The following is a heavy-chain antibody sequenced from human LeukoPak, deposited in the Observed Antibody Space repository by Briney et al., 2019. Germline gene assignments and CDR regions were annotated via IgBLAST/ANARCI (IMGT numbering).Heavy chain of an antibody. CDR1: GFTVSSNY. CDR3: ARMFGYGYNWYFDL. Sequence: GGSLRLSCAASGFTVSSNYMSWVRQAPGKGLEWVSVIYSGGSTYYADSVKGRFTISRDNSKNTLYLQMNSLRAEDTAVYYCARMFGYGYNWYFDLWGRSTLVTVSS. D-gene: IGHD5-24*01. J-gene: IGHJ2*01. V-gene: IGHV3-53*01. CDR2: IYSGGST.